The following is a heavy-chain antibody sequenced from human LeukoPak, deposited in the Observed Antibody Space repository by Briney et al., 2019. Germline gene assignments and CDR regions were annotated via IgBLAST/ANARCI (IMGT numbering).Heavy chain of an antibody. CDR1: GFTLSRYI. Sequence: MSGGSLRLSCIASGFTLSRYIMNWVRQAPGKGLEWVASISNDSRYIYYSDSVKGRFTISRDNAENTMYLQTNSLRVEDTAMYYCASLSGVWDTGDKKWFDPWGQGTLVTVSS. V-gene: IGHV3-21*01. CDR2: ISNDSRYI. J-gene: IGHJ5*02. CDR3: ASLSGVWDTGDKKWFDP. D-gene: IGHD2-8*02.